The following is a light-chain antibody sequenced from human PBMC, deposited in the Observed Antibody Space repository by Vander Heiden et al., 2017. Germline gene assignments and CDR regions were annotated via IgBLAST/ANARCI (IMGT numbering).Light chain of an antibody. CDR1: TSNIGARFD. CDR2: GNN. CDR3: QSYDDSLSGSL. J-gene: IGLJ2*01. V-gene: IGLV1-40*01. Sequence: QSVLTQPPSVSGAPGQRVTISCTGSTSNIGARFDVHWYQQLPGTAPKLLIYGNNNRPSGVPDRFSGSKSGTSASLAITELQAEDEADYYCQSYDDSLSGSLFGGGTKLTVL.